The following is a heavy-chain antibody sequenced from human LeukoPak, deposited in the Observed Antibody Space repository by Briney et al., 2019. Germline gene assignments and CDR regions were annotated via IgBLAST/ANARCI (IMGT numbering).Heavy chain of an antibody. Sequence: GGSLRLSCAASGFTVSSYSMNWVRQAPGKGLEWVSSISSSSSYIYYADSVKGRFTISRDNAKNSLYLQMNSLRAEDTAVSYCARDIEYSGSLYFDYWGQGTLVTVSS. D-gene: IGHD1-26*01. J-gene: IGHJ4*02. CDR1: GFTVSSYS. CDR2: ISSSSSYI. V-gene: IGHV3-21*01. CDR3: ARDIEYSGSLYFDY.